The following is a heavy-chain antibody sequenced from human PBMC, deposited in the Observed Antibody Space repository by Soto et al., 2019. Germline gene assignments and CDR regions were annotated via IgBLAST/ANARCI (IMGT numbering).Heavy chain of an antibody. V-gene: IGHV1-18*01. CDR2: ISNYNGKT. Sequence: ASVKVSCKASGYTFTNYGITWVRQAPGQGLEWMGWISNYNGKTNYAQILQGRVTMTTDTSTRTAYMELTSLRSDDTATYYCARVQFYDILTGSSHSIDVWGQGTTDTVSS. J-gene: IGHJ6*02. D-gene: IGHD3-9*01. CDR3: ARVQFYDILTGSSHSIDV. CDR1: GYTFTNYG.